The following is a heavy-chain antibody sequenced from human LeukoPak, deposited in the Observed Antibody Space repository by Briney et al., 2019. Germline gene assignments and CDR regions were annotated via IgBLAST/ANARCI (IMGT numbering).Heavy chain of an antibody. D-gene: IGHD2-21*01. V-gene: IGHV4-39*01. J-gene: IGHJ5*02. CDR1: GGFISSSSYY. Sequence: PSETLSLTCSVSGGFISSSSYYWAWIRQAPGKGLEWIGNIFYNGSAYYNPALKSRFSMSVDTSKSQFSLKLTSVTAADTAVYYCETIRGGYCDGTYCSFAKNWFDPWGQGTLVTVSS. CDR3: ETIRGGYCDGTYCSFAKNWFDP. CDR2: IFYNGSA.